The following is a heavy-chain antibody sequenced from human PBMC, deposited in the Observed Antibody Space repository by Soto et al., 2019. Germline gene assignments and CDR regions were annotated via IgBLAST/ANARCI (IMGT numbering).Heavy chain of an antibody. CDR3: ARGGSLYWYFDL. D-gene: IGHD1-26*01. Sequence: ASVKVSWKASGYTFTSYAMHWVRQAPGQRLEWMGWINAGNGNTKYSQKFQDRVTITRDTSASTAYMELSSLRSEDTAVYYCARGGSLYWYFDLWGRGTLVSVSS. J-gene: IGHJ2*01. CDR1: GYTFTSYA. V-gene: IGHV1-3*01. CDR2: INAGNGNT.